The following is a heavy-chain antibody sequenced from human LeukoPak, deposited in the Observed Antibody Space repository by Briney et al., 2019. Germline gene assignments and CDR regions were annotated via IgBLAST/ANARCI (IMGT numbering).Heavy chain of an antibody. Sequence: KPSQTLSLTCTVSGGSISSGSYYWSWIRQPAGKGLEWIGRIYTSGSTNYNPSLKSRVTMSVDTSKNQFSLKLSSVTAADTAVYYCARDVAGTSDYWGQGTLVTVSS. D-gene: IGHD6-19*01. CDR3: ARDVAGTSDY. V-gene: IGHV4-61*02. CDR1: GGSISSGSYY. CDR2: IYTSGST. J-gene: IGHJ4*02.